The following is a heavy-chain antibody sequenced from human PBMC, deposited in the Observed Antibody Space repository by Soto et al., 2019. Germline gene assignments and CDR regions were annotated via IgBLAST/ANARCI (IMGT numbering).Heavy chain of an antibody. D-gene: IGHD3-16*01. V-gene: IGHV3-72*01. CDR2: SKNRGQGFTI. CDR3: TVWIEGACY. J-gene: IGHJ4*02. CDR1: CFTFNDHY. Sequence: HLVASGGGLVQPGGSLRLSCAASCFTFNDHYMDWVRQAPGKGLEWVARSKNRGQGFTIEYAASLKGRFTISRDDSANSLYLQMNSLETDDTAVYYCTVWIEGACYWGRGILVTVSS.